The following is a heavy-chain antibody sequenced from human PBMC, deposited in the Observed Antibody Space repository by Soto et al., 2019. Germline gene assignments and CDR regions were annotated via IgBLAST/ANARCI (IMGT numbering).Heavy chain of an antibody. CDR3: ARDRFPRPWYFDL. J-gene: IGHJ2*01. V-gene: IGHV4-31*03. CDR1: GGSISSGGYY. D-gene: IGHD6-6*01. CDR2: IYYSGST. Sequence: QVQLQESGPGLVKPSQTLSLTCTVSGGSISSGGYYWSWIRQHPGKGLEWIGYIYYSGSTNYNPSLKSRVTISVDTSKNQFSLKLSSVTAADTAVYYCARDRFPRPWYFDLWGRGTLVTVSS.